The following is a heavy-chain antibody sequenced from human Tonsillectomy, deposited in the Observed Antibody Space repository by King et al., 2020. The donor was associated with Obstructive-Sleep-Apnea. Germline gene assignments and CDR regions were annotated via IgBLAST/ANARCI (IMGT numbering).Heavy chain of an antibody. CDR2: ISSSSSTI. Sequence: VQLVESGGGLVQPGGSLRLSCAASGFTFSSYSMNWVRQAPGKGLEWVSYISSSSSTIYYADSVKGRFTISRDNAKNSLYLQMNSLRAEDTAVYYCAWYTVTSYYYGMDVWGQGTTVTVSS. D-gene: IGHD4-17*01. J-gene: IGHJ6*02. CDR3: AWYTVTSYYYGMDV. V-gene: IGHV3-48*04. CDR1: GFTFSSYS.